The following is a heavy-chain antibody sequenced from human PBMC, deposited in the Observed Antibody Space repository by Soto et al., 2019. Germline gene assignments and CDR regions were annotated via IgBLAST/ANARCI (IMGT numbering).Heavy chain of an antibody. V-gene: IGHV4-4*02. D-gene: IGHD6-19*01. Sequence: PSETLSLTCAVSGGSTSSSNWWSWVRQPPGKGLEWIGEIYHSGSTNYNPSLKSRVTISVDKSKNQFSLKLSSVTAADTAVYYCARTAVAGTGAFDIWGQGTMVTVSS. J-gene: IGHJ3*02. CDR3: ARTAVAGTGAFDI. CDR1: GGSTSSSNW. CDR2: IYHSGST.